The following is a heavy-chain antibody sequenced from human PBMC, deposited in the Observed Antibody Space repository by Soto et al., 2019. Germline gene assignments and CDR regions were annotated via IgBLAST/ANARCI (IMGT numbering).Heavy chain of an antibody. CDR2: IWYDGSEK. CDR3: ARDGQQQAPSAWDV. J-gene: IGHJ6*02. CDR1: GFTFNHNA. V-gene: IGHV3-33*01. Sequence: QVQLVESGGGVVQPGRSLRLSCAASGFTFNHNAMHWVRQAAGKGLEWVAQIWYDGSEKYYTDSVKGRFTISRDNFKNTVFLQRDSLRVEDRAVYYCARDGQQQAPSAWDVGGQGTTVIVSS. D-gene: IGHD6-13*01.